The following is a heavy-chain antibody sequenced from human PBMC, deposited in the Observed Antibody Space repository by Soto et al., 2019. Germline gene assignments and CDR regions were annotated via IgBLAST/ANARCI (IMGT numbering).Heavy chain of an antibody. J-gene: IGHJ4*02. D-gene: IGHD3-9*01. CDR3: ARNQRIYDILTGYYKGPFDS. Sequence: SETLSLTCAVYSGSFSGHFWSWIRQPPGKGLEWIGEINLAGGTNYNPSLKSRVTISIGKSNNQFFLKLTSVTAADKAVYYCARNQRIYDILTGYYKGPFDSWGQGTLVTVSS. V-gene: IGHV4-34*01. CDR1: SGSFSGHF. CDR2: INLAGGT.